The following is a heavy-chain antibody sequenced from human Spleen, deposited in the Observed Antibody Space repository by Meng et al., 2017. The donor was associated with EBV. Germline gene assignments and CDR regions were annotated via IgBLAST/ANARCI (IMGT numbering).Heavy chain of an antibody. CDR3: ASAPPGLPHDS. Sequence: QLAQQAAAPGVGKPPETLPTPCSVSGGYISSSGYYWTWIRQPPGKGLEWIGEINHSGSTNYNPSLKSRVTISVDTSKNQFPLNLFSVTAADTAVYYCASAPPGLPHDSWGQGTLVTVSS. J-gene: IGHJ4*02. CDR2: INHSGST. D-gene: IGHD5-12*01. V-gene: IGHV4-39*07. CDR1: GGYISSSGYY.